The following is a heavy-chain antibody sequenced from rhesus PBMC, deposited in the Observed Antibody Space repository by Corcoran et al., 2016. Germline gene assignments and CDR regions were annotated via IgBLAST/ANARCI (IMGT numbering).Heavy chain of an antibody. CDR2: IYGSGSST. J-gene: IGHJ4*01. V-gene: IGHV4-169*01. CDR3: ATSNYEFYFDY. D-gene: IGHD4-17*01. Sequence: QAPGKGLEWIGYIYGSGSSTIYNPSLKSRVTLSVDTSKNQLSLKLISVTAADTAVYYCATSNYEFYFDYWGQGVLVTVSS.